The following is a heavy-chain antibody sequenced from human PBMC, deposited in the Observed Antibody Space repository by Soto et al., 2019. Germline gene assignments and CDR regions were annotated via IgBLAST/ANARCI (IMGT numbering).Heavy chain of an antibody. D-gene: IGHD5-12*01. CDR1: GDSVSSNSAA. CDR2: TYYRSKWYN. J-gene: IGHJ3*02. V-gene: IGHV6-1*01. Sequence: PSQTLSLTCAISGDSVSSNSAAWNWIRQSPSRGLEWLGRTYYRSKWYNDYAVSVKSRITINPDTSKNQFSLQLNSVTPEDTAVYYCARDGKRGYSGYDYLDAFDIWGQGTMVTVSS. CDR3: ARDGKRGYSGYDYLDAFDI.